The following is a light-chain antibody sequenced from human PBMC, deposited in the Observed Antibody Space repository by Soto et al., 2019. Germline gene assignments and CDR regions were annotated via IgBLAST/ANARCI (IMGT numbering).Light chain of an antibody. V-gene: IGKV1-12*01. J-gene: IGKJ4*01. CDR2: SVS. Sequence: DIQMTQSPSSVSASVGDRVTITCRASQGVSGWLAWYQQKPGKAPKLLIYSVSSLQSGVPARFSGSGSGTDFALTISSLQSDDFATYYCQQANGFPVAFGGGTRVEIK. CDR3: QQANGFPVA. CDR1: QGVSGW.